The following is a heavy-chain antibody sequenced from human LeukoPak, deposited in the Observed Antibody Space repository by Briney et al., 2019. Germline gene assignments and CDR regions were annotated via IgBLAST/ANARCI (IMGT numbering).Heavy chain of an antibody. CDR3: AKNTILFGGNLYYYGVDV. J-gene: IGHJ6*02. D-gene: IGHD3-16*01. Sequence: PGGSLRLSCTASGISFPNYAMTWVRQAPGRGLEWVSSISRSGGGTHYADFVRGRFTIFRDNSKKTLFLQMDSLRAEDTAVYYCAKNTILFGGNLYYYGVDVWGQGTTVTVSS. CDR2: ISRSGGGT. V-gene: IGHV3-23*01. CDR1: GISFPNYA.